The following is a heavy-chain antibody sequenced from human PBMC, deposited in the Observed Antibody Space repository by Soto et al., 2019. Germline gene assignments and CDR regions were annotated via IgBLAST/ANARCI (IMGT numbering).Heavy chain of an antibody. D-gene: IGHD3-22*01. CDR1: GGSISSYY. CDR3: ARGIRYYYDSSGYEPLFDY. J-gene: IGHJ4*02. V-gene: IGHV4-59*01. CDR2: IYYSGST. Sequence: PSETLSLTCTVSGGSISSYYWSWIRQPPGKGLEWIGYIYYSGSTNYNPSLKSRVTISVDTSKNQFSLKLSSVTAADTAVYYCARGIRYYYDSSGYEPLFDYWGQGTLVTVSS.